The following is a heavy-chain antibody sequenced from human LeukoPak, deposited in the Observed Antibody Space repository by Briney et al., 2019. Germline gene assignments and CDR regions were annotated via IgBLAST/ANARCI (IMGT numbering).Heavy chain of an antibody. Sequence: ASVKVSCKASGYTFTGYYMHWVRQAPGQGLEWMGWISPYNGDTKYAQRFQGRVTMTTDTPTTTAYMELRSLRFDDTAIYYCARVGLGIGWYSDLWGRGTLVTVLS. D-gene: IGHD7-27*01. J-gene: IGHJ2*01. CDR2: ISPYNGDT. CDR1: GYTFTGYY. CDR3: ARVGLGIGWYSDL. V-gene: IGHV1-18*04.